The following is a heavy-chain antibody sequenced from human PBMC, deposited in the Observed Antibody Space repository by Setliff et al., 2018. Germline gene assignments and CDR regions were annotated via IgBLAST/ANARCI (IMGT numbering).Heavy chain of an antibody. CDR1: GYSISSGYY. CDR2: IYRTGTT. J-gene: IGHJ5*02. V-gene: IGHV4-38-2*01. CDR3: ARRNGEKLDP. Sequence: SETLSLTCGVSGYSISSGYYWGWIRQPPGKGLEWIGSIYRTGTTHYNPSLKSRVTMSVDTSKNQFSLKLSSVTAADTAVYYCARRNGEKLDPWGQGTLVTVSS.